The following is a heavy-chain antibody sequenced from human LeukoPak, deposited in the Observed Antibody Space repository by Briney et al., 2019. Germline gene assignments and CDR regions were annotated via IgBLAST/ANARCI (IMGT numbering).Heavy chain of an antibody. J-gene: IGHJ6*03. CDR3: ASANYYYYYMDV. V-gene: IGHV4-59*01. CDR2: IYYSGST. CDR1: GGSISSYY. Sequence: SETLSLTCTVSGGSISSYYWSWIRQPPGKGLEWIGYIYYSGSTNYNPSLKSRVTISVDTSKNQFSLKLSSVTAADTAVYYCASANYYYYYMDVWGKGTTVTVSS.